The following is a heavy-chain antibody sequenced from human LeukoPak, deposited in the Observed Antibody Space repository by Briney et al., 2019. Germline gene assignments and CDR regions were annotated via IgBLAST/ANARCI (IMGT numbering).Heavy chain of an antibody. CDR3: VTGMIRGVPSSSLET. Sequence: GGSLRLSCAASGFIVSSNYMSWVRQAPGKGLEWVSLIYSGGSTFYADSVKGRFTISRDNSKNTLYLQMSSLRAEDTAMYYCVTGMIRGVPSSSLETWGQGTLVTVSS. V-gene: IGHV3-66*01. CDR1: GFIVSSNY. D-gene: IGHD3-10*01. CDR2: IYSGGST. J-gene: IGHJ4*02.